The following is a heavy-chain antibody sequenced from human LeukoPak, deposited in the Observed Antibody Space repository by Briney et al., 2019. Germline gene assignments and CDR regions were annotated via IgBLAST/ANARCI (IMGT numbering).Heavy chain of an antibody. D-gene: IGHD6-13*01. J-gene: IGHJ5*02. CDR2: TSGSGGST. CDR3: AKDIAAVIPYNWFDR. CDR1: GFTFSSYA. Sequence: PGGALRLSCAASGFTFSSYAMSWVGQAPGKGLELVSATSGSGGSTYYADSVKGRFPISRDNSKDTLYLQMNSLRAEDTAVYYCAKDIAAVIPYNWFDRWGQGTMVTVSS. V-gene: IGHV3-23*01.